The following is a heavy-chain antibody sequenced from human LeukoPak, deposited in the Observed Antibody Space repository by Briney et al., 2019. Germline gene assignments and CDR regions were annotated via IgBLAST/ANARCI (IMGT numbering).Heavy chain of an antibody. CDR3: ARDNDGAAAGSFDY. J-gene: IGHJ4*02. V-gene: IGHV3-30-3*01. D-gene: IGHD6-13*01. Sequence: GRSLRLSCAASGFTFSSYAMHWVRQAPGKGLEWVAVISYDGSNKYYADSVKGRFTISRDNSKNTLYLQMNSLRAEDTAVYYCARDNDGAAAGSFDYWGQGTLVTVSS. CDR2: ISYDGSNK. CDR1: GFTFSSYA.